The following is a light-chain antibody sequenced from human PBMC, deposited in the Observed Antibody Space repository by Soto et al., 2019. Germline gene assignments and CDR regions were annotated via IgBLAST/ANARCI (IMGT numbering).Light chain of an antibody. CDR1: SSDAGGYNY. CDR2: DVS. CDR3: CSYAGSYTFEV. J-gene: IGLJ1*01. Sequence: QSALTQPRSVSGSPGQSVIISCTGTSSDAGGYNYVSWYQQHPGTAPKLMIYDVSKRPSGVPDRFSGSKSGNTASLTISGLQAEDEADYYCCSYAGSYTFEVFGSGTKVTV. V-gene: IGLV2-11*01.